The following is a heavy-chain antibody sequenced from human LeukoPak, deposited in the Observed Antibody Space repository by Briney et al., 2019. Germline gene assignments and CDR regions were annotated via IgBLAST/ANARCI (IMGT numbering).Heavy chain of an antibody. D-gene: IGHD3-3*01. CDR1: GYSFTGYY. CDR3: AKDGGAFDI. J-gene: IGHJ3*02. Sequence: ASVKVSCKTSGYSFTGYYMHWVRQAPGQGLEWMGWINHNSGGTNYAQKFQGRVTMTRDTSISTAYMEVSRLRSDDTAVYYCAKDGGAFDIWGQGTMVTVSS. CDR2: INHNSGGT. V-gene: IGHV1-2*02.